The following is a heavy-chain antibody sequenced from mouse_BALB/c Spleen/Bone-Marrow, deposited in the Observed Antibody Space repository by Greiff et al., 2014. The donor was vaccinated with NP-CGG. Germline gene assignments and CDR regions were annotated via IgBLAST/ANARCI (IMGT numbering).Heavy chain of an antibody. Sequence: EVKVEESGAELVKPGASVKLSCTASGFNIKDTYMHWVKQRPEQGLEWIGRIDPANGNTKYDPKFQGKATITADTSSNTAYLQLSSLTSEDTAVYYCASYYYGSSYRFAYWGQGTLVTVSA. CDR1: GFNIKDTY. D-gene: IGHD1-1*01. CDR2: IDPANGNT. CDR3: ASYYYGSSYRFAY. J-gene: IGHJ3*01. V-gene: IGHV14-3*02.